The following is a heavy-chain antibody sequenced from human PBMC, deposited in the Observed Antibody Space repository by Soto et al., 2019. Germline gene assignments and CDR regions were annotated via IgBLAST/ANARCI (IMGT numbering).Heavy chain of an antibody. V-gene: IGHV4-59*01. CDR2: MSYSGST. CDR1: GDSITNYY. Sequence: QVQLQESGPGLVKPSETLSLTCTVSGDSITNYYWNWIRQPPGKRLEWIGYMSYSGSTYYNPSLKSRVTIAIDTSKSQFSLKLSSVTAADTAVYYCAKDTSGWRGWFDPWGQGTLVTVSS. J-gene: IGHJ5*02. CDR3: AKDTSGWRGWFDP. D-gene: IGHD6-19*01.